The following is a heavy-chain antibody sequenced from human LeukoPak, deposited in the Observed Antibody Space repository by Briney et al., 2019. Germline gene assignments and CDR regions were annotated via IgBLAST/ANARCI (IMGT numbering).Heavy chain of an antibody. CDR3: VKKTIYYSDSAYKERENFDP. D-gene: IGHD2-2*02. Sequence: GGSLRLSCAASGFTFSLFWMHWVRQGPGKGLMWVSRLNEDGSTADYADSVKGRFTMSRDNAQGKVFLEMRSLTVEDKAIYFCVKKTIYYSDSAYKERENFDPWGRGTLVTVSS. J-gene: IGHJ5*02. CDR1: GFTFSLFW. CDR2: LNEDGSTA. V-gene: IGHV3-74*01.